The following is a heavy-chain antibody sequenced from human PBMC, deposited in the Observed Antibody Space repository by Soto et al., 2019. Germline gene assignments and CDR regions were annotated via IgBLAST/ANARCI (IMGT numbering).Heavy chain of an antibody. V-gene: IGHV4-39*01. J-gene: IGHJ6*02. D-gene: IGHD6-13*01. CDR2: IYYSGST. CDR1: GGSISSSSYY. CDR3: ARHTAAAAHNLYYYYGMDV. Sequence: PSETLSLTCTVSGGSISSSSYYWGWIRQPPGKGLEWIGSIYYSGSTYYNPSLKSRVTISVDTSKDQFSLKLSSVTAADTAVYYCARHTAAAAHNLYYYYGMDVWGQGTTVTVSS.